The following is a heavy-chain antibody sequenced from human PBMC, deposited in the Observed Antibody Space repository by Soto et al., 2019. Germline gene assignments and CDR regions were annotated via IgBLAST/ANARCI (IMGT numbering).Heavy chain of an antibody. CDR2: ISGTSYSI. CDR1: GFTFSDYY. D-gene: IGHD6-13*01. J-gene: IGHJ4*02. V-gene: IGHV3-11*06. CDR3: VRVGVVTAAGTSDY. Sequence: QVQLVESGGGLVRPGGSLRLSCAASGFTFSDYYMSWIRQVPGKGLEWVAYISGTSYSIPYADSVKGRFTISRDNAKNSLYLQMNSLRAEDTAVYYCVRVGVVTAAGTSDYWGQGTLVTVSS.